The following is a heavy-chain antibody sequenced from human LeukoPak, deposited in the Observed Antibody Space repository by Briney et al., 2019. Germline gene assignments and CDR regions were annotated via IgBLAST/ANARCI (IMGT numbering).Heavy chain of an antibody. CDR1: GYSIIRGYH. CDR2: VHHSGAT. D-gene: IGHD1-14*01. Sequence: SETLSHTCSVSGYSIIRGYHWAWVRQPPGKGLEWIGSVHHSGATYYNPSLNSRLTISADTSKNQFSLKMDSVTAADTAVYYCARINFNPDYWGQGTLVSVSS. V-gene: IGHV4-38-2*02. J-gene: IGHJ4*02. CDR3: ARINFNPDY.